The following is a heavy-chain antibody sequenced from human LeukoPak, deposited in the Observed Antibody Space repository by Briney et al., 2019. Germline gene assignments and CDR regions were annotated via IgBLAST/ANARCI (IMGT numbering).Heavy chain of an antibody. V-gene: IGHV3-21*01. CDR1: GFTFSRYN. D-gene: IGHD4-11*01. J-gene: IGHJ5*02. CDR2: ISSCSSYI. CDR3: ARDRITAVSTGPYSKPVRAVS. Sequence: GGSLRLSRAVSGFTFSRYNMNWVGQAPGKGLEWVSSISSCSSYIYHAASVKGRFTISRDNAKNSLYLQMNSLRVEDTAVYYCARDRITAVSTGPYSKPVRAVSWRQGTLVTVSS.